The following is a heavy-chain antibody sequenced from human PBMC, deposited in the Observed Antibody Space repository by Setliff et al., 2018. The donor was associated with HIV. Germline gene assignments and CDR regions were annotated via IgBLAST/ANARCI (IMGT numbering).Heavy chain of an antibody. CDR1: GFTFSTYA. V-gene: IGHV3-23*01. J-gene: IGHJ4*02. CDR3: AKDPYSGTFTLYYFDY. CDR2: ISGSGGGT. Sequence: GSLRLSCAASGFTFSTYAMSWVRQAPGKGLEWVAAISGSGGGTYYADSVKGRFTISRDNSKNTLYLQMDSLRVEDTAIYYCAKDPYSGTFTLYYFDYWGQGTLVTVSS. D-gene: IGHD1-26*01.